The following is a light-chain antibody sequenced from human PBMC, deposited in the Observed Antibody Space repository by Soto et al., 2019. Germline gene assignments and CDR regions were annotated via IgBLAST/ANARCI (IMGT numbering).Light chain of an antibody. V-gene: IGKV3-20*01. J-gene: IGKJ3*01. Sequence: EIVLTQSPGTLSLSPGERAALSCRASQSVRSNFLAWYQQKPGQAPRLLIYGASSRATGIPDRFSGGGSVTDFTLTISRLEPDDFAMYYCQQYGDSLFTFGPGTKVDI. CDR3: QQYGDSLFT. CDR2: GAS. CDR1: QSVRSNF.